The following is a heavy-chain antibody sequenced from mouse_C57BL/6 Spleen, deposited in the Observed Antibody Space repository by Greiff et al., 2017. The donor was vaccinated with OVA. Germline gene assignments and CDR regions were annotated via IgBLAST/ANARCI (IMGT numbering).Heavy chain of an antibody. V-gene: IGHV1-64*01. J-gene: IGHJ4*01. CDR2: IHPNSGST. Sequence: QVQLQQSGAELVKPGASVKLSCKASGFTFTSYWMHWVKQRPGQGLEWIGMIHPNSGSTNYNEKFKSKATLTVDKSSSTAYMQLSSLTSEDSAVYYCDTTVEAMDYWGQGTSVTVSS. CDR3: DTTVEAMDY. D-gene: IGHD1-1*01. CDR1: GFTFTSYW.